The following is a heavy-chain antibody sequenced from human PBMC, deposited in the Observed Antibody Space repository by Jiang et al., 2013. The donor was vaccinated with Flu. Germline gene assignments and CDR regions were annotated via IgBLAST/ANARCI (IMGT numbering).Heavy chain of an antibody. CDR3: ARSDDYGGNSVGDAFDI. CDR2: IYYSGST. D-gene: IGHD4-23*01. Sequence: LLKPSETLSLTCTVSGGSISSYYWSRIRQPPGKGLEWIGYIYYSGSTNYNPSLKSRVTISVDTSKNQFSLKLSSVTAADTAVYYCARSDDYGGNSVGDAFDIWGQGTMVTVSS. V-gene: IGHV4-59*08. J-gene: IGHJ3*02. CDR1: GGSISSYY.